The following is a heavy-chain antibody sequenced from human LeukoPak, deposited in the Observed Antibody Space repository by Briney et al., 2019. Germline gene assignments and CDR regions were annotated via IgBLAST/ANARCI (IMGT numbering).Heavy chain of an antibody. D-gene: IGHD6-13*01. V-gene: IGHV4-34*01. Sequence: SETLSLTCAVYGGSFSGYYWSWIRQPPGKGLEWIGEINHSGSTNYNPSLKSRVTISVDTSKNQFSLKLSSVTAADTAVYYCATTSRYSSPPTHWGQGTLVTVSS. CDR3: ATTSRYSSPPTH. CDR1: GGSFSGYY. J-gene: IGHJ4*02. CDR2: INHSGST.